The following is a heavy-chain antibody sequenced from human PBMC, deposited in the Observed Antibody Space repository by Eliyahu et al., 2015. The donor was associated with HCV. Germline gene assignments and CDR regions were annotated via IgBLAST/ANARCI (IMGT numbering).Heavy chain of an antibody. V-gene: IGHV4-59*08. Sequence: QVQLQESGPGLVKPSETLSLTCTVSGGSISSYYWSWIRQPPGKGLEWIGYIYYSGSTNYNPSLKSRVTISVDTSKNQFSLKLSSVTAADTAVYYCARVSIAGFIDYWGQGTLVTVSS. CDR3: ARVSIAGFIDY. CDR2: IYYSGST. J-gene: IGHJ4*02. CDR1: GGSISSYY. D-gene: IGHD6-6*01.